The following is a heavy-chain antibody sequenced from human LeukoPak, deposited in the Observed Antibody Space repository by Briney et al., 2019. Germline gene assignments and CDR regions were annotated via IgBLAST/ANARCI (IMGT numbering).Heavy chain of an antibody. CDR2: IRYDGSYE. V-gene: IGHV3-30*02. CDR1: AFTFSSYG. CDR3: AMSFDY. J-gene: IGHJ4*02. Sequence: PGGSLRLSCAASAFTFSSYGMHWVRQAPGKGLEWVAFIRYDGSYEYYADSVKGRFTISRDNSKNTLYLQMNSLRAEDTAVYYCAMSFDYWGQGTLVTVSS.